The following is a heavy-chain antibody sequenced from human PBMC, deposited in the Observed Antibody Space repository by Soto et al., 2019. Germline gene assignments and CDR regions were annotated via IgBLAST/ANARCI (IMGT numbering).Heavy chain of an antibody. J-gene: IGHJ4*02. D-gene: IGHD3-3*01. Sequence: QLQLQQSGPGLVKPSETLSLTCTVSGGSISSSSYYWGWIRQPPGKGLEWIGSIYYSGSTYYNPSLKSRVTISVDTSKNQFSLKLSSVTAADTAVYYCARRRTIFGVFTYYYFDYWGQGTLVTVSS. CDR1: GGSISSSSYY. CDR2: IYYSGST. V-gene: IGHV4-39*01. CDR3: ARRRTIFGVFTYYYFDY.